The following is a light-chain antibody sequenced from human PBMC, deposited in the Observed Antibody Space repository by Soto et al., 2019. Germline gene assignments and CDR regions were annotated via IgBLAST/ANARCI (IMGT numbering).Light chain of an antibody. CDR1: QSISSW. Sequence: DIQMTQSPSTLSASVGDRVTITCRASQSISSWLAWYQQKPGKAPKLLIYDASSLESGVPSRFSGSGSGTEFTLTISSLQPDDVATYYCQQYNSRTFGQGTKVAIK. CDR3: QQYNSRT. CDR2: DAS. J-gene: IGKJ1*01. V-gene: IGKV1-5*01.